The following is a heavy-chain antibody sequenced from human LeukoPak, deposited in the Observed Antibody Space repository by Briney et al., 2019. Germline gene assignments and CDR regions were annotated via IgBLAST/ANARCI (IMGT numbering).Heavy chain of an antibody. CDR2: INHSGST. CDR1: GGSFSGYY. D-gene: IGHD4-17*01. Sequence: SETLSLTCAVYGGSFSGYYWSWIRQPPGKRLEWIGEINHSGSTNYNPSLRSRATISVDTSKNQFSLNLSSVTAADTAVYYCSRGGHGDYPDCWGQGTLVTVSS. CDR3: SRGGHGDYPDC. V-gene: IGHV4-34*01. J-gene: IGHJ4*02.